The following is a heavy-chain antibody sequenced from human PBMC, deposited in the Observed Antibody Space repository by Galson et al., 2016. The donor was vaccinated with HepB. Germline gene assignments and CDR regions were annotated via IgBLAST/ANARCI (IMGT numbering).Heavy chain of an antibody. Sequence: SLRLSCAASEFTFSSYAMHWVRQAPGKGLEYVSSISSDGGGTYYADSVKGRFTISRDNSKNTLYLQMNSLRREDTAVYYCARPRRWPQYYYGLDVWGQGTTVTVSS. CDR2: ISSDGGGT. CDR1: EFTFSSYA. D-gene: IGHD5-24*01. J-gene: IGHJ6*02. V-gene: IGHV3-64*04. CDR3: ARPRRWPQYYYGLDV.